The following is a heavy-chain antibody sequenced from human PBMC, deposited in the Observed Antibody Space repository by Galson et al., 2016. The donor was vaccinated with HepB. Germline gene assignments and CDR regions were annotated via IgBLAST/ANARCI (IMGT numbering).Heavy chain of an antibody. Sequence: SLRLSCAASGFTFSSYVMSWVRQAPGKGLQWVSSISRNGGRTYYPDSVKGRFTISRDNAKSTMYLQMSSLRAEDTAIYFCAKCGAGYYDTTGHVRPFYFESWGRGALVTVSS. CDR2: ISRNGGRT. J-gene: IGHJ4*02. CDR3: AKCGAGYYDTTGHVRPFYFES. D-gene: IGHD3-22*01. V-gene: IGHV3-23*01. CDR1: GFTFSSYV.